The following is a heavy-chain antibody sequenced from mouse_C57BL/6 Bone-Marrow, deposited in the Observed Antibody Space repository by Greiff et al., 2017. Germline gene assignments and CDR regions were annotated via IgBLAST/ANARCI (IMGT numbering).Heavy chain of an antibody. Sequence: EVKVVESGPVLVKPGASVKMSCKASGYTFTDYYMNWVKQSHGKSLEWIGVINPYNGGTSYNQKFKGKATLTVDKSSSTAYMELNSLTSEDSAVYYCARHDYGSSSGYAMDYWGQGTSVTVSS. CDR2: INPYNGGT. D-gene: IGHD1-1*01. J-gene: IGHJ4*01. CDR1: GYTFTDYY. V-gene: IGHV1-19*01. CDR3: ARHDYGSSSGYAMDY.